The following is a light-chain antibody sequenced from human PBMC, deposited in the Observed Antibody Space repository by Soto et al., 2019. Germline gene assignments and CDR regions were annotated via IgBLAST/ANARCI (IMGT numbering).Light chain of an antibody. CDR2: DAS. Sequence: EIVLTQSPATLSLSPGERATLSCRASQSVSSYLAWYQQKPGQAPRLLIYDASNRATGIPARFSGSGSGTDFTLTISRLEPEDFAVYYCQQDSNWPWTFGQGTKVEIK. CDR3: QQDSNWPWT. J-gene: IGKJ1*01. CDR1: QSVSSY. V-gene: IGKV3-11*01.